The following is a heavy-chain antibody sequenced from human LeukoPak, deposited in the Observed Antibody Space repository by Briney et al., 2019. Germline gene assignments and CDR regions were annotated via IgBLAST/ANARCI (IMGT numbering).Heavy chain of an antibody. V-gene: IGHV1-18*01. D-gene: IGHD2-2*01. CDR2: ISAYNGNT. CDR1: GYTFTSYG. Sequence: ASVKVSCKASGYTFTSYGISWVRQAPGQGLEWMGWISAYNGNTNYAQKLQGRVTMTTDTSTSTAYMELRSLRSDDTAVYYCARLGPCSSTSCYYYFDYWGQGTPVTVSS. CDR3: ARLGPCSSTSCYYYFDY. J-gene: IGHJ4*02.